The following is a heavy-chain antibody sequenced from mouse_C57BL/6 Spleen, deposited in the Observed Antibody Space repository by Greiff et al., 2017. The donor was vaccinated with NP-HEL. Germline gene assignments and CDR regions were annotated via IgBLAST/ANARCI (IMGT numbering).Heavy chain of an antibody. J-gene: IGHJ2*01. CDR2: ISDGGSYT. CDR1: GFTFSSYA. V-gene: IGHV5-4*01. D-gene: IGHD2-14*01. CDR3: AREGDRYYFDY. Sequence: EVHLVESGGGLVKPGGSLKLSCAASGFTFSSYAMSWVRQTPEKRLEWVATISDGGSYTYYPDNVKGRFTISRDNAKNNLYLQMSHLKSEDTAMYYCAREGDRYYFDYWGQGTTLTVSS.